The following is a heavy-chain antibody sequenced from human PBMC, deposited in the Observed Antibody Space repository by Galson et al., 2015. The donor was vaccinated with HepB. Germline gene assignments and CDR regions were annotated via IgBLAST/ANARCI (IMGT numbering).Heavy chain of an antibody. V-gene: IGHV5-51*03. D-gene: IGHD3-10*01. CDR3: ARGPYGSGSFHPYYFDY. CDR1: GYSFTRYR. Sequence: QSGAEVKKPGESLKISCKGSGYSFTRYRIGWVRQMPGRGLEWMGIIYPGDSDTRYSPSFQGQVTISADKSISTAYLQWSSLKASDTAMYYCARGPYGSGSFHPYYFDYWGQGTLVTVSS. CDR2: IYPGDSDT. J-gene: IGHJ4*02.